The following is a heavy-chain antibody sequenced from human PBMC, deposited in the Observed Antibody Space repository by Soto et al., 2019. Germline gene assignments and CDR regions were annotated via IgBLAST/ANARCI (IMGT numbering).Heavy chain of an antibody. CDR3: ARRTGHYSGGFDP. CDR1: GGSISGYY. J-gene: IGHJ5*02. CDR2: IYYSGTT. D-gene: IGHD3-10*01. V-gene: IGHV4-59*01. Sequence: QVQLQESGPGLVKPSESLSLTCTVSGGSISGYYWSWFRQPPGQGLEWIGHIYYSGTTYYNPSLKSRVXXSXDXXKNQFSLKVTSVTAADTAVYYCARRTGHYSGGFDPWGQGTLVTVSS.